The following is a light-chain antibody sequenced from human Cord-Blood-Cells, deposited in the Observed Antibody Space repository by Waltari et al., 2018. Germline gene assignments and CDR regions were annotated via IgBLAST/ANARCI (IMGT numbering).Light chain of an antibody. CDR2: SNK. Sequence: QSVLTQPPSASGTPGQRVTIPCPGSSSNIGSNTVNWYQQLPGTAPKLLIYSNKQRPSGVPDRFSGSKSGTSASLAISGLQSEDEADYYCAAWDDSLNGLVFGGGTKLTVL. V-gene: IGLV1-44*01. CDR3: AAWDDSLNGLV. J-gene: IGLJ2*01. CDR1: SSNIGSNT.